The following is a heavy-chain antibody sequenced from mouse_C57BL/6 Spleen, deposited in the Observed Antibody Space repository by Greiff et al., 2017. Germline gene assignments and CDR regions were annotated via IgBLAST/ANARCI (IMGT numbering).Heavy chain of an antibody. J-gene: IGHJ2*01. CDR1: GYSITSGYY. D-gene: IGHD2-4*01. CDR2: ISYDGSN. V-gene: IGHV3-6*01. Sequence: EVQLQQSGPGLVKPSQSLSLTCSVTGYSITSGYYWNWIRQFPGNKLEWMGYISYDGSNNYNPSLKNRISLTLDTSKNQFFLKLNSVTTEDTATYYCARERYDYEYYFDYWGQGTTLTVSS. CDR3: ARERYDYEYYFDY.